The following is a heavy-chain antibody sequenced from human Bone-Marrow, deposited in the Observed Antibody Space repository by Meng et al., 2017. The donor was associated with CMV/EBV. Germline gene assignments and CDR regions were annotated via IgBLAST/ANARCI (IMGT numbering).Heavy chain of an antibody. J-gene: IGHJ4*02. CDR2: ISGSGGST. CDR1: GFTFSSYA. D-gene: IGHD3-22*01. V-gene: IGHV3-23*01. CDR3: ARSMYYYDSSGPYDY. Sequence: GESLKISCAASGFTFSSYAMSWVRQAPGKGLEWVSAISGSGGSTYYADSVKGRFTISRDNSKNTLYLQMNSLRAEDTAVYYCARSMYYYDSSGPYDYWGQGTLVTVSS.